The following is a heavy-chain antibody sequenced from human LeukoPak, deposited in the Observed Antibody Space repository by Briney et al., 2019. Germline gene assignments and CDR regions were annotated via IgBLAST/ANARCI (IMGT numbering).Heavy chain of an antibody. J-gene: IGHJ3*02. D-gene: IGHD3-10*01. CDR2: ISSSGSTI. CDR1: GFTFSSYE. Sequence: GGSLRLSCAASGFTFSSYEMNWVRQAPGKGLEWVSYISSSGSTIYYADSVKGRFTISRDNAKNSLYLQMNSLRAEDTAVYYCARDGITMVRGVTAFDIWGQGTMVTVSS. CDR3: ARDGITMVRGVTAFDI. V-gene: IGHV3-48*03.